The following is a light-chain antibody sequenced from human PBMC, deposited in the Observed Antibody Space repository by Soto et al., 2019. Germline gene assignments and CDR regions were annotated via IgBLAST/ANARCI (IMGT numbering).Light chain of an antibody. CDR3: QQYNNWLSWT. J-gene: IGKJ1*01. CDR2: GAS. Sequence: IGRTQSPATLSVSPGERATLSCRASQSVSSNLAWYQQKPGQAPRLLIYGASTRATGIPARFSGSGSGTELTLTISSLQSEDFAVYYCQQYNNWLSWTFGQGTKVDIK. V-gene: IGKV3-15*01. CDR1: QSVSSN.